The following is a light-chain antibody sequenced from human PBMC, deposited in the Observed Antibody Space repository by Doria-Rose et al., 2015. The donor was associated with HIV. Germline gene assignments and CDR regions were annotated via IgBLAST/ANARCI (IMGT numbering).Light chain of an antibody. J-gene: IGKJ1*01. CDR2: DGS. V-gene: IGKV3-20*01. Sequence: EIVLTQSPGTLSLSPGERATLSCRASQSFSSTYLAWYQQIPGQAPSLLIYDGSTRATGIPDRFSASGSGTDFTLTINRLEPEDFALYYCRQYGTSWTFGQGTKVEI. CDR3: RQYGTSWT. CDR1: QSFSSTY.